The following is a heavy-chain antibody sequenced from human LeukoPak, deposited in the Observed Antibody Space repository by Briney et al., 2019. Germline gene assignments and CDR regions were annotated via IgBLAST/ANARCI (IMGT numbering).Heavy chain of an antibody. D-gene: IGHD1-20*01. CDR1: SGSISSYY. CDR3: ASLMTDNWNDPYYFDY. V-gene: IGHV4-59*01. CDR2: IYYSGST. J-gene: IGHJ4*02. Sequence: PSETLSLTCTVSSGSISSYYWSWIRQPPGKGLEWIGYIYYSGSTNYNPSLKSRVTISVDTSKNQFSLKLSSVTAADTAVYYCASLMTDNWNDPYYFDYWGQGTLVTVSS.